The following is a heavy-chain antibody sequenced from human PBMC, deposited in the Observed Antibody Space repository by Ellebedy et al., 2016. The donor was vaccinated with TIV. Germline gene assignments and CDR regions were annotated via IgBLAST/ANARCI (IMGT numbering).Heavy chain of an antibody. CDR1: GFTFSSYA. CDR2: VSYDGDNK. J-gene: IGHJ4*02. CDR3: ARPFLMVYAPFDC. Sequence: LSLTCAASGFTFSSYALHWVRQAPGKGLEWVAVVSYDGDNKYYADSVKGRFTISRDNSKNTLYLQMNSLRAEDTAVYYCARPFLMVYAPFDCWGQGTLVTVSS. D-gene: IGHD2-8*01. V-gene: IGHV3-30-3*01.